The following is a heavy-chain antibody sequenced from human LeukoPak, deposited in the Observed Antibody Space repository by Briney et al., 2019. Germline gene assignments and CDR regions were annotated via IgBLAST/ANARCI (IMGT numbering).Heavy chain of an antibody. CDR1: GFTFSSYG. D-gene: IGHD6-19*01. Sequence: GGSLRLSCAASGFTFSSYGMHWVRHAPGKGLEWVAVISYDGSNKYYADSVKGRFTISRDNSKNTLYLQMNSLRAEDTAVYYCAKDQSSGWYPIFDYWGQGTLVTVSS. J-gene: IGHJ4*02. CDR3: AKDQSSGWYPIFDY. V-gene: IGHV3-30*18. CDR2: ISYDGSNK.